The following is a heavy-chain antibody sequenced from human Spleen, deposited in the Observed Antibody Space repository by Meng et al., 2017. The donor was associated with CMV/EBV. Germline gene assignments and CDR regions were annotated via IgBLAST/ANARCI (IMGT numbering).Heavy chain of an antibody. Sequence: ASVKVSCKASGYTFTSYGISWVRQAPGQGLEWMGWMNPNSGNTGYAQKFQGGVTITRNTSISTAYMELSRLRSDDTAVYYCARDKDPYSSSWYLVDYWGQGTLVTVSS. D-gene: IGHD6-13*01. V-gene: IGHV1-8*03. CDR2: MNPNSGNT. J-gene: IGHJ4*02. CDR3: ARDKDPYSSSWYLVDY. CDR1: GYTFTSYG.